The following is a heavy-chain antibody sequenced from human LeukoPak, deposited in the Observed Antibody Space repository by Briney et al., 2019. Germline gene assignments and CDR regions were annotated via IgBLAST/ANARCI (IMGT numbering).Heavy chain of an antibody. V-gene: IGHV4-30-2*01. CDR2: IYHSGST. J-gene: IGHJ3*02. CDR3: ARVCSSTSCRYESAFDI. Sequence: PSETLSLTCTVSGGSISSGDYYWSWIRQPPGKGLEWIGYIYHSGSTYYNPSLKSRVTISVDRSKNQFSLKLSSVTAADTAVYYCARVCSSTSCRYESAFDIWGQGTMVTVSS. CDR1: GGSISSGDYY. D-gene: IGHD2-2*01.